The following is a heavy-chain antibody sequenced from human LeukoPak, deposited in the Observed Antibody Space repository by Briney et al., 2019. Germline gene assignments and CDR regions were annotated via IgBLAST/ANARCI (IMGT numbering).Heavy chain of an antibody. CDR2: ISWDGGNI. J-gene: IGHJ4*02. CDR1: GFIFDDYV. Sequence: GGSLRLSCAASGFIFDDYVMHWVRHVPGKGLEWVSRISWDGGNIYYADSVKGRFTISRDNSKNSLYLQMNSLRAEDTAVYYCAREGYSPRDGYNFNFDYWGQGTLVTVSS. CDR3: AREGYSPRDGYNFNFDY. D-gene: IGHD5-24*01. V-gene: IGHV3-43D*03.